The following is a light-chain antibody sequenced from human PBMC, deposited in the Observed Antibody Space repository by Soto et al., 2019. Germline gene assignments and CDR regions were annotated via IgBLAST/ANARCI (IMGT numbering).Light chain of an antibody. CDR2: SAS. CDR1: QSVGTN. V-gene: IGKV3-15*01. Sequence: EIVMTQSPAALSLSPGERATLSYRASQSVGTNLAWYQQKPGQAPRPLIYSASARATDVPARFSGSGSGTEFTLTISSLQSEDFAVYYCQQYRGWAPITFGGGTKV. CDR3: QQYRGWAPIT. J-gene: IGKJ4*01.